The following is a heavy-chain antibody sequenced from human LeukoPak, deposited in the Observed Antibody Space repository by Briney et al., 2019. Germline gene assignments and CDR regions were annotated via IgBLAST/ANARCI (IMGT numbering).Heavy chain of an antibody. D-gene: IGHD3-22*01. Sequence: GGSLRLSCAASGFTFSSYAMSWVRQAPGKGLEWVSAISGSGGSTYYADSVKGRFTISRDNSKNTLYLQMNSLRAEDTAVYYCAKDLFPYYYDSSGPFDYWGQGTLVTVSS. J-gene: IGHJ4*02. V-gene: IGHV3-23*01. CDR1: GFTFSSYA. CDR3: AKDLFPYYYDSSGPFDY. CDR2: ISGSGGST.